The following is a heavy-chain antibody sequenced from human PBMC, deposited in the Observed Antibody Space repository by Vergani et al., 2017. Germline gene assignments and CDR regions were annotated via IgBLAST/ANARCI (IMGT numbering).Heavy chain of an antibody. Sequence: QVQLVQSGAEVKKPGASVKVSCKASGYTFTGYYMHWVRQAPGQGLEWMGWINPNSGGTNHAQKFQGRVTMTRDTSISTAYMELSRLRSDDTAVYYCARPIVGATSRAGAFDIWGQGTMVTVSS. CDR2: INPNSGGT. CDR1: GYTFTGYY. V-gene: IGHV1-2*02. D-gene: IGHD1-26*01. CDR3: ARPIVGATSRAGAFDI. J-gene: IGHJ3*02.